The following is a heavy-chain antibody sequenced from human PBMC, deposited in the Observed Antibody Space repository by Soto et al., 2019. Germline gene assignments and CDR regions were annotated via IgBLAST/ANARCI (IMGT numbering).Heavy chain of an antibody. D-gene: IGHD5-18*01. CDR3: ASLRNPPLEGKGYAFDI. CDR1: GFTFSSYE. V-gene: IGHV3-48*03. CDR2: ISSSGSTI. J-gene: IGHJ3*02. Sequence: GGSLRLSCAASGFTFSSYEMNWVRQAPGKGLEWVSYISSSGSTIYYADSVKGRFTISRDNAKNSLYLQMNSLRAEDAAVYCCASLRNPPLEGKGYAFDIWGQGTMVTVSS.